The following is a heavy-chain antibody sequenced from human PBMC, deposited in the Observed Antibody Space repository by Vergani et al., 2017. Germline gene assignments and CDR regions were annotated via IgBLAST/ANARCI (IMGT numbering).Heavy chain of an antibody. CDR1: GFTFGDYY. J-gene: IGHJ6*02. CDR3: ARVWRGYAPGYYYGMDV. V-gene: IGHV3-7*01. D-gene: IGHD5-12*01. CDR2: IKRDGTET. Sequence: EVHLAESGGGLVQPGGSLRLSCAASGFTFGDYYMAWIRLAPGKGLDWVASIKRDGTETFYVDSVKGRFTISRDNAKTTLYLQMNSLRDEDRGVYYCARVWRGYAPGYYYGMDVWGQGTTVTVSS.